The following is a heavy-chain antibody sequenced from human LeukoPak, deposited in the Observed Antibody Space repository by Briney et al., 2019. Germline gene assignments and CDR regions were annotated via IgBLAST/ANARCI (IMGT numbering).Heavy chain of an antibody. CDR3: ARDSDSSGYCDY. Sequence: TSETLSLTCAVYGGSFSGYYWSWIRQPPGKGLEWIGEINHSGSTNYNPSLKSRVTISVDTSKNQFSLKLSSVTAADTAVYYCARDSDSSGYCDYWGQGTLVTVSS. V-gene: IGHV4-34*01. CDR2: INHSGST. CDR1: GGSFSGYY. J-gene: IGHJ4*02. D-gene: IGHD3-22*01.